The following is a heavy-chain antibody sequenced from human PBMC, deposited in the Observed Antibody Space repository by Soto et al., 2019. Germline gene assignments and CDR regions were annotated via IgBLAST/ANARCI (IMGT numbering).Heavy chain of an antibody. D-gene: IGHD1-26*01. Sequence: XGPYAGEPTQTLTLTCTFSGFSLSTSGMCVSWIRQPPGKALEWLSLIDWDDDKYYSTSLKTRLTISKDTSKNQVVLTMTNMDPVDTATYYCARISGRIVGATAAFDIWGQGTMVTVSS. V-gene: IGHV2-70*01. CDR1: GFSLSTSGMC. J-gene: IGHJ3*02. CDR3: ARISGRIVGATAAFDI. CDR2: IDWDDDK.